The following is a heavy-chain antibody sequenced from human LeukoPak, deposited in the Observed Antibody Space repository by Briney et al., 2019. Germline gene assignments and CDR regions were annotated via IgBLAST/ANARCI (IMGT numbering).Heavy chain of an antibody. CDR3: ARVVGRGGIIRFLEWSRRAFDI. J-gene: IGHJ3*02. V-gene: IGHV1-8*03. Sequence: ASVEVSCKASGYTFTSCDINWVRQATGQGLEWMGWMNPNSGNTGYAQKFQGRVTITRNTSISTAYMELSSLRSEDTAVYYCARVVGRGGIIRFLEWSRRAFDIWGQGTMVTVSS. CDR1: GYTFTSCD. CDR2: MNPNSGNT. D-gene: IGHD3-3*01.